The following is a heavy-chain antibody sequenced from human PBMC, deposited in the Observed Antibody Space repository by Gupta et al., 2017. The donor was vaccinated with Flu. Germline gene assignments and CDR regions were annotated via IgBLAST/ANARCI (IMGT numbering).Heavy chain of an antibody. D-gene: IGHD1-1*01. CDR3: ARTPGGTTGTTLYYYGMDV. CDR2: IYTSGST. J-gene: IGHJ6*02. V-gene: IGHV4-61*02. Sequence: TCTVSGGSISSGSYYWSWIRQPAGKGLEWIGRIYTSGSTNYNPSLKSRVTISVDTSKNQFSLKLSSVTAADTAVYYCARTPGGTTGTTLYYYGMDVWGQGTTVTVSS. CDR1: GGSISSGSYY.